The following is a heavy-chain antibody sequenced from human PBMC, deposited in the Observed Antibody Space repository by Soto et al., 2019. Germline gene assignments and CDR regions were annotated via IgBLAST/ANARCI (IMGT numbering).Heavy chain of an antibody. Sequence: SETLSLTCTVSGGSISSYYWSWIRQPPGKGLEWIGYIYYSGSTNYNPSLKSRVTISVDTSKNQFSLKLSSVTAADTAVYYCARADIVATIAFDYWGQGTLVTVSS. D-gene: IGHD5-12*01. CDR2: IYYSGST. V-gene: IGHV4-59*01. CDR3: ARADIVATIAFDY. J-gene: IGHJ4*02. CDR1: GGSISSYY.